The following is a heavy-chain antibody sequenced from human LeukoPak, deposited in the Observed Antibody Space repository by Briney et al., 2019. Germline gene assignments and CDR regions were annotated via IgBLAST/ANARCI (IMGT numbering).Heavy chain of an antibody. CDR1: GYIFNNYA. CDR3: VKGGQDCSPTTCYYD. D-gene: IGHD2-2*01. Sequence: PGGSLRLSCVASGYIFNNYAVSWVRQAPGKGLEWVSAISGSGSTYYADSVKGRLTISRDNPKNTGYLQMNSLRDEDTAVYYCVKGGQDCSPTTCYYDWGQGTLVTVSS. CDR2: ISGSGST. V-gene: IGHV3-23*01. J-gene: IGHJ4*02.